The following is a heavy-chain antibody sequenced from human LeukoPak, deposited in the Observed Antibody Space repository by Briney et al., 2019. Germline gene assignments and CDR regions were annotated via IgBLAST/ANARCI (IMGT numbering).Heavy chain of an antibody. CDR1: GGSISSGDYY. Sequence: SETLSLTCTVSGGSISSGDYYWSWIRQPPGKGLEWIGYIYYSGSTYYNPSLKSRVTISVDTSKNQFSLKLSSVTAADTAVYYCASLDTGGDWTFDYWGQGTLVTVSS. D-gene: IGHD2-21*02. V-gene: IGHV4-30-4*01. J-gene: IGHJ4*02. CDR3: ASLDTGGDWTFDY. CDR2: IYYSGST.